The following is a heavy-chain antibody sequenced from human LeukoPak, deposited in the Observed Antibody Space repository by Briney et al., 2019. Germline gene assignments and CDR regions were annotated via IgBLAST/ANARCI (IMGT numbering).Heavy chain of an antibody. D-gene: IGHD6-6*01. CDR3: ASGGATGIAARTFLY. CDR2: INPNSGGT. CDR1: GYTFTGYY. J-gene: IGHJ4*02. V-gene: IGHV1-2*02. Sequence: ASVKASCKASGYTFTGYYIHWVRQAPGQGLEWMGWINPNSGGTNYAQKFQGRVTMTRDTSISTAYMELSRLRSDDTAVYYCASGGATGIAARTFLYWGQGTLVTVSS.